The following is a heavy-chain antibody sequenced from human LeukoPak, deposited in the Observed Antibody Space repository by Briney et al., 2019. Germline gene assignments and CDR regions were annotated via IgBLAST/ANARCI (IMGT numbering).Heavy chain of an antibody. CDR1: GFPLSNYW. J-gene: IGHJ3*02. CDR3: ARDNPPNYDVLSGYYDAFDI. D-gene: IGHD3-3*01. V-gene: IGHV3-7*01. CDR2: INQDGSEK. Sequence: GGSLRLSCAASGFPLSNYWMTWVRQAPGKGLEWVANINQDGSEKNYVDSAKGRFTISKDNAKNSLYLQMNSLRAEDTAVYYCARDNPPNYDVLSGYYDAFDIWGQGTMVTVSS.